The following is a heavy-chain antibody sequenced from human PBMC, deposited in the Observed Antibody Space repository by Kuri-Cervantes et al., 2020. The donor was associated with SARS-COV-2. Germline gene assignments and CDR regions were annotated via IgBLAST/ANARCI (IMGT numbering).Heavy chain of an antibody. J-gene: IGHJ4*02. Sequence: GESLKISCAASGFTFSSYAMSWVRQAPGKGLEWVSAISGSGGSTYYADSVKGRFTISRDNSKNTLYLQMNSLRAEDTAVYYCARGNDYSEDFDYWGQGTLVTVSS. D-gene: IGHD4-11*01. CDR3: ARGNDYSEDFDY. CDR2: ISGSGGST. CDR1: GFTFSSYA. V-gene: IGHV3-23*01.